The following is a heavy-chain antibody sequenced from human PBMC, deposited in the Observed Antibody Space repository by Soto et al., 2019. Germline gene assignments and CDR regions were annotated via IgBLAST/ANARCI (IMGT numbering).Heavy chain of an antibody. Sequence: QLQLQESGPGLVKPSDTLSLTCNVSGGSISSSRSYWAWFRQPPGKELKWIANIFYAGNTYYNPSLKSRVTVSVDTSKNLFSLQLDSVTAADTAVYYCARQAAAPGIDLWFDPWGQGTLVTVSS. CDR3: ARQAAAPGIDLWFDP. D-gene: IGHD6-13*01. V-gene: IGHV4-39*01. CDR2: IFYAGNT. J-gene: IGHJ5*02. CDR1: GGSISSSRSY.